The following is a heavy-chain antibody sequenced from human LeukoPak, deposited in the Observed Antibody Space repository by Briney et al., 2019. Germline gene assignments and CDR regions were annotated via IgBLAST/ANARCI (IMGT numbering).Heavy chain of an antibody. V-gene: IGHV3-23*01. Sequence: GGSLRLSCAASGFTFSSYAMSWVRQAPGKGLEWVSAISGSGGSTYYADSVKGRFTISRDNSKNTLYLQMNSLRAADTAVYYCAKCYYDSSGYYPFDYWGQGTLVTVSS. J-gene: IGHJ4*02. CDR3: AKCYYDSSGYYPFDY. CDR1: GFTFSSYA. CDR2: ISGSGGST. D-gene: IGHD3-22*01.